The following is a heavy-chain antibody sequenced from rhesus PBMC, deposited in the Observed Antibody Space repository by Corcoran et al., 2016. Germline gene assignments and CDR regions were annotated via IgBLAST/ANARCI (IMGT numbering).Heavy chain of an antibody. CDR2: TSGSGGST. V-gene: IGHV4-173*01. CDR1: GGSISSNY. J-gene: IGHJ3*01. Sequence: QLQLQESGPGLVKPSETLSLTCAVSGGSISSNYWSWIRQPPGKGLEWIGRTSGSGGSTDYNPSLKIRVTLSPDPSNNPFSVKLSSVTAADTAVYYCARDYNFWTGYYTGDAFDFWGQGLRVTVSS. CDR3: ARDYNFWTGYYTGDAFDF. D-gene: IGHD3-3*01.